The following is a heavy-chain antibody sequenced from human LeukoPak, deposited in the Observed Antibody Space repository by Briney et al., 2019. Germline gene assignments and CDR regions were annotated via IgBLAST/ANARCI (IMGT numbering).Heavy chain of an antibody. V-gene: IGHV1-69*01. CDR1: GGIFSSHA. J-gene: IGHJ4*02. CDR3: ARDRHLEAATVY. CDR2: IIPIFGTA. Sequence: SVKVSCKASGGIFSSHAISWVRQAPGQGLEWMGGIIPIFGTANYAQKFQGRVTITADESTSTAYMELSSLRSEDTAVYYCARDRHLEAATVYWGQGTLVTVSS. D-gene: IGHD1-26*01.